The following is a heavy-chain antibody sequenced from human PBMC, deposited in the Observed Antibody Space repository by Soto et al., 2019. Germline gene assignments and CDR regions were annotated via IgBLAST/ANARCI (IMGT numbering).Heavy chain of an antibody. CDR3: ARAVNDYGDYYGMDV. CDR2: IYHSGST. J-gene: IGHJ6*02. CDR1: GGSISSSNW. Sequence: SETLSLTCAVSGGSISSSNWWSWVRQPPGKGLEWIGEIYHSGSTNYNPSLKSRVTISVDKSKNQFSLKLSSVTAADTAVYYCARAVNDYGDYYGMDVWGQGTTVTVSS. D-gene: IGHD4-17*01. V-gene: IGHV4-4*02.